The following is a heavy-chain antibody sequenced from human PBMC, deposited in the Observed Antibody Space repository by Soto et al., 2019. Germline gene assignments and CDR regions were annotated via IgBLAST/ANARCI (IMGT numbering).Heavy chain of an antibody. V-gene: IGHV4-59*08. CDR3: ARLPPTGTTFGAGSFDY. CDR1: GGSISSYY. Sequence: SETLSLTCTVSGGSISSYYWSWIRQPPGKGLEWIGYIYYSGSTNYNPSLKSRVTISVDTSKNQFSLKLSSVTAADTAVYYCARLPPTGTTFGAGSFDYWGQGTLVTVS. J-gene: IGHJ4*02. D-gene: IGHD1-7*01. CDR2: IYYSGST.